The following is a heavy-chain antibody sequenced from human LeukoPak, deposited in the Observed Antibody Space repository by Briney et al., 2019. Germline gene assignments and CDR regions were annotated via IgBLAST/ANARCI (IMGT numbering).Heavy chain of an antibody. Sequence: SETLSLTCTVSGGSVSSGSYYWSWIRQPPGKGLEWIGYIYYSGSTNYNPSLKSRVTISVDTSKNQFSLKLSSVTAADTAVYYCARRSRIAARPSYFDYWGQGTLVTVSS. J-gene: IGHJ4*02. CDR1: GGSVSSGSYY. V-gene: IGHV4-61*01. CDR3: ARRSRIAARPSYFDY. CDR2: IYYSGST. D-gene: IGHD6-6*01.